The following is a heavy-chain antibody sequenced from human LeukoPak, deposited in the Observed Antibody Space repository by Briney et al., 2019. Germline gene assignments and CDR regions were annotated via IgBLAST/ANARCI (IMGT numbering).Heavy chain of an antibody. CDR3: ARGRHSVPAAIRY. V-gene: IGHV4-34*01. J-gene: IGHJ4*02. CDR1: GGSFSGYY. CDR2: INHSGST. D-gene: IGHD2-2*01. Sequence: KASETLSLTCAVYGGSFSGYYWSWIRQPPGKGLEWIGEINHSGSTNYNPSLKSRVTISVDTSKNQFSLKLSPVTAADTAVYYCARGRHSVPAAIRYWGQGTLVTVSS.